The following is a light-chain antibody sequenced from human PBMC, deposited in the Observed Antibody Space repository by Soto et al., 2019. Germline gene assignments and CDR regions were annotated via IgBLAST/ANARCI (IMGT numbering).Light chain of an antibody. CDR3: QQYGGSPIT. CDR1: QSVSSSY. J-gene: IGKJ5*01. Sequence: EIVLTQSPGTLSLSPGERATLSCRASQSVSSSYLAWYQQKPGQAPRLLIYGASSRATGIPDRFSGSGSGTDFTLTISRLEPEDFALYYCQQYGGSPITFGQGTGLEIK. V-gene: IGKV3-20*01. CDR2: GAS.